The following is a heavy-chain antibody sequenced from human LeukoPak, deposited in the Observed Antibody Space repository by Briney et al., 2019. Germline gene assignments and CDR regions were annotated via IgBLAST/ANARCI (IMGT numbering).Heavy chain of an antibody. CDR1: GGSISSDDYS. CDR3: AERQTLSGSLDY. J-gene: IGHJ4*02. Sequence: PSETLSLTCAVSGGSISSDDYSWSWIRQPPGKGLEWIGYISYSGSTYYNPSLKSRVSISVDRSKNQFSLKLTSVTAADTAVYYCAERQTLSGSLDYWGQGTLVTVSS. D-gene: IGHD3-10*01. V-gene: IGHV4-30-2*01. CDR2: ISYSGST.